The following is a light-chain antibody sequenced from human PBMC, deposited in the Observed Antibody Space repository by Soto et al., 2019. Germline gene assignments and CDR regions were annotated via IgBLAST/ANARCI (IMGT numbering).Light chain of an antibody. CDR2: DAS. CDR3: QQYGSSPRT. CDR1: QSISTW. J-gene: IGKJ1*01. V-gene: IGKV1-5*01. Sequence: MTQSPSTLSASVGDRVTLSCRACQSISTWLAWFQQKPGKAPKVLIYDASTLESGVPSRFSGSGSGTDFTLTISRLEPEDFAVYYCQQYGSSPRTFGQGTKVDIK.